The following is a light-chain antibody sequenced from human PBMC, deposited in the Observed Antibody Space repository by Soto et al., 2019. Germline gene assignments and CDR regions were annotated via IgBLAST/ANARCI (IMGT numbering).Light chain of an antibody. V-gene: IGKV1-39*01. J-gene: IGKJ1*01. CDR3: QQSYSTPRT. Sequence: DIQMTQTPSSLSASVGDRFTITCLASQSISSYLNWYQQKPGKAPKLLIYAASSLQSGVPSRFSGSGSGTDFTLTISSLQPEDFATYYCQQSYSTPRTFGQGTMVDIK. CDR1: QSISSY. CDR2: AAS.